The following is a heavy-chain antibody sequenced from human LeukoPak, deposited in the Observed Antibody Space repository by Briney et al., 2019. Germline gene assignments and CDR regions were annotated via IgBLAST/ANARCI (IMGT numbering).Heavy chain of an antibody. Sequence: GGSLRLSCAASGFTVITNDMTWVRQAPGKGLEWVSVLYSDGNTKYADSVQGRFTISRDNSKNTLNLEMNSLGPDDTAVYYCARGVEPLAANTLAYWGQGTLVTVSS. CDR1: GFTVITND. D-gene: IGHD1-14*01. CDR2: LYSDGNT. V-gene: IGHV3-53*01. CDR3: ARGVEPLAANTLAY. J-gene: IGHJ4*02.